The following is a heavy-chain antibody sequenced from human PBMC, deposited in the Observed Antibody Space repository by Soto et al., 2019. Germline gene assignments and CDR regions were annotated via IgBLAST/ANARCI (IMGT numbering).Heavy chain of an antibody. Sequence: EVQLLESGGGLVQPGGSLSLSCVGSGIEFSNYAMSWVRQAPGKGLEWVSIVSASGRSRYHADSVKGRFTISRDYSKNTLYLHMTNLRAEDTAVYYCAKDGNWLDVYYDVWGQGTPVTVSS. V-gene: IGHV3-23*01. CDR1: GIEFSNYA. J-gene: IGHJ4*02. D-gene: IGHD3-16*01. CDR3: AKDGNWLDVYYDV. CDR2: VSASGRSR.